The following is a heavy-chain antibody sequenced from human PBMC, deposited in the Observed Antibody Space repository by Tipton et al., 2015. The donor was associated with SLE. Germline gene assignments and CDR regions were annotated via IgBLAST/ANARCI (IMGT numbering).Heavy chain of an antibody. D-gene: IGHD7-27*01. J-gene: IGHJ4*02. Sequence: TLSLTCTVSGGSLSSYYWSWIRQPPGKRLEWIAYIYHSGITNYNPSLQSRVTISVDRSKNQFSLKLTSVTAADTAVYYCARDPNGGYGSFDYWGLGALVTVSS. CDR1: GGSLSSYY. V-gene: IGHV4-59*01. CDR3: ARDPNGGYGSFDY. CDR2: IYHSGIT.